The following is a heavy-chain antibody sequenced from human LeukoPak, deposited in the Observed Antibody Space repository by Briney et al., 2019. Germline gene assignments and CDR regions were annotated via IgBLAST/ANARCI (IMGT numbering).Heavy chain of an antibody. Sequence: PSETLSLTCTVSGGSISSYYWSWIRQPPGKGLECIGYIYYSGSTNYNPSLKSRVTISVDTSKNQFSLKLSSVTAADTAVYYCAGRTYFYDSSGYYFDYWGQGPLVTVSS. J-gene: IGHJ4*02. CDR2: IYYSGST. CDR1: GGSISSYY. CDR3: AGRTYFYDSSGYYFDY. V-gene: IGHV4-59*01. D-gene: IGHD3-22*01.